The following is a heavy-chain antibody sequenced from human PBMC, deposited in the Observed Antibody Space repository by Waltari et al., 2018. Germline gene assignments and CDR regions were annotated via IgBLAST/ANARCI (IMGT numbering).Heavy chain of an antibody. Sequence: QVQLQESGPGLVKPSETLSLTCAVSGYSISSGYYWGWIRQPPGKGLEWIGSIYHSGSTYYNPSLKSRVTISVDTSKNQFSLKLSSVTAADTAVYYCARAGKRQWLDMYYFDYWGQGTLVTVSS. V-gene: IGHV4-38-2*01. D-gene: IGHD6-19*01. CDR2: IYHSGST. CDR1: GYSISSGYY. J-gene: IGHJ4*02. CDR3: ARAGKRQWLDMYYFDY.